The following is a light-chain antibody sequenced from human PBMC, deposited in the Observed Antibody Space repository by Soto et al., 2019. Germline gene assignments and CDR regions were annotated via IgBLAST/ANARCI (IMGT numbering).Light chain of an antibody. CDR2: GAI. CDR1: QSISSTY. CDR3: QQYGSSPPS. V-gene: IGKV3-20*01. Sequence: EIVLTQSPVTLSLSPGEGVTLSCRASQSISSTYLAWYQQKPGQAPRLVIFGAIGRATGIPDRFRGSGSGTDFTLTISSLEPEDFAVYYCQQYGSSPPSFGQGTKLEIK. J-gene: IGKJ2*01.